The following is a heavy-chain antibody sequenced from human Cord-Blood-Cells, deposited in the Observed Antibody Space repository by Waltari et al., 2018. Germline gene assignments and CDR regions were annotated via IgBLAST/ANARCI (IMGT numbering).Heavy chain of an antibody. CDR2: IYYSGST. CDR3: ARGVAAAGTGP. D-gene: IGHD6-13*01. J-gene: IGHJ5*02. CDR1: GGSISSYY. V-gene: IGHV4-59*01. Sequence: QVQLQESGPGLVKPSETLSLTCTVSGGSISSYYWSWIRQPPGKGLEWIGYIYYSGSTNYNPSLKSRVTISVDTSKNQFSLKLSSVTAADTAVYYCARGVAAAGTGPWGQGTLVTVSS.